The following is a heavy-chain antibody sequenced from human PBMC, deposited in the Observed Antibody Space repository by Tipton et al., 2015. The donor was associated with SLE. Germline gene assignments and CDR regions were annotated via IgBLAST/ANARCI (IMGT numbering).Heavy chain of an antibody. CDR2: ISAYNGNT. D-gene: IGHD1-7*01. CDR1: GYTFTSYG. V-gene: IGHV1-18*01. CDR3: ARQELNQLELKGYYYYMDV. J-gene: IGHJ6*03. Sequence: QSGAEVKKPGASVKVSCKASGYTFTSYGISWVRQAPGQGLEWMGWISAYNGNTNYAQKLQGRVTMTTDTSTSTAYMELRSLRSGDTAVYYCARQELNQLELKGYYYYMDVWGKGTTVTVSS.